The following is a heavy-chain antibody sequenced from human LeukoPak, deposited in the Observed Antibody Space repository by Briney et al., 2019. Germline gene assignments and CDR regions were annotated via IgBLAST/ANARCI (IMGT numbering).Heavy chain of an antibody. J-gene: IGHJ6*02. CDR1: GYTLTELS. CDR3: ATSAPEGNYYYYGMDV. CDR2: FDPEDGET. Sequence: ASVKVSCKVSGYTLTELSMHLVRQAPGKGLEWMGGFDPEDGETIYAQKFQGRFTMTEDTSTDTAYMELSSLRSEDTAVYYCATSAPEGNYYYYGMDVWGQGTTVTVSS. V-gene: IGHV1-24*01.